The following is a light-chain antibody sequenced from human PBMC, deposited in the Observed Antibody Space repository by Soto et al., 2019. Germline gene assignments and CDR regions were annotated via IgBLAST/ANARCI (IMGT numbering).Light chain of an antibody. J-gene: IGLJ3*02. CDR2: GST. CDR1: GSNIGAPYD. CDR3: QSFDVSLSGGDWV. Sequence: QSVLTQPPSLSGAPGQRVTISCTGSGSNIGAPYDVHWYQHLPGTAPKLLIYGSTNRPSGVPGRFSGSKSGTSASLAITGLQAEDEADYYCQSFDVSLSGGDWVFGGGTKLTVL. V-gene: IGLV1-40*01.